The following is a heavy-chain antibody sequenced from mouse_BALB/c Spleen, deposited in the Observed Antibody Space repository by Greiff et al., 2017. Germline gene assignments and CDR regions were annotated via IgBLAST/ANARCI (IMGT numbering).Heavy chain of an antibody. J-gene: IGHJ4*01. CDR2: INPYNDGT. V-gene: IGHV1-14*01. CDR1: GYTFTSYV. D-gene: IGHD3-1*01. Sequence: EVQLQQSGPELVKPGASVKMSCKASGYTFTSYVMHWVKQKPGQGLEWIGYINPYNDGTKYNEKFKGKATLTSDKSSSTAYMELSSLTSEDSAVYYCARGGAPYAMDYWGQGTSVTVSS. CDR3: ARGGAPYAMDY.